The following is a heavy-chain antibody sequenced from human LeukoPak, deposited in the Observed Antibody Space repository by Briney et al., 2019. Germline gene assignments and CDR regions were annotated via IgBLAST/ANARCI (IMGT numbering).Heavy chain of an antibody. CDR3: ARDRPTNYDFWSGYYPRRSYYYYYYMDV. J-gene: IGHJ6*03. CDR2: IKQDGSEK. CDR1: GFTFSSYW. D-gene: IGHD3-3*01. V-gene: IGHV3-7*01. Sequence: PGGSLRLSCAASGFTFSSYWMSWVRQAPGKGLGWVANIKQDGSEKYYVDSVKGRFTISRDNAKNSLCLQMNSLRAEDTAVYYCARDRPTNYDFWSGYYPRRSYYYYYYMDVWGKGTTVTVSS.